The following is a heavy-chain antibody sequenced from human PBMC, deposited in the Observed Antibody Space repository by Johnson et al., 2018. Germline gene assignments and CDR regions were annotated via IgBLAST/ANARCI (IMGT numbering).Heavy chain of an antibody. CDR1: GDSVSSNSAA. D-gene: IGHD6-19*01. CDR3: ARVSRGVAVAGKYYYYGMDV. V-gene: IGHV6-1*01. J-gene: IGHJ6*02. CDR2: TYYRATWYN. Sequence: QVQLQQSGPGLVKPSQTLSLTCAISGDSVSSNSAAWNWLRQSPSSGLQWLGRTYYRATWYNDYAVSVKSRITINPDTSKNQSSLQLNAVTPEDTAVYYCARVSRGVAVAGKYYYYGMDVWGQGTTVTVSS.